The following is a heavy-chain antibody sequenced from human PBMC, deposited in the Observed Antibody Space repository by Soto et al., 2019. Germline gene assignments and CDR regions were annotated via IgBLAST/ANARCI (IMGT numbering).Heavy chain of an antibody. J-gene: IGHJ4*02. CDR3: AKGIYSYGYNSFDY. CDR1: GFTFCSYA. D-gene: IGHD5-18*01. CDR2: ISVSGDST. V-gene: IGHV3-23*01. Sequence: GGSLRLSCAAPGFTFCSYAISWVRQAPGKGLEWVSAISVSGDSTYDADSVKGRFTISRDNSKNTLYLQMNSLRAEDTAVYYCAKGIYSYGYNSFDYWSQGTLVTVSS.